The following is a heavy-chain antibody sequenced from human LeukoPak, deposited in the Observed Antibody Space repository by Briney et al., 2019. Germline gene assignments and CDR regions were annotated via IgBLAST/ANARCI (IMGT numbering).Heavy chain of an antibody. V-gene: IGHV4-31*03. CDR2: IYYSGST. Sequence: ASQTLSLTCTVSGGSISSGGYYWRWSRQHPGKGLEWIGYIYYSGSTYYNPSLKSRVTISVDTSKNQFSLKLSSVTAADTAVYYCASGQTLLWFGELWGRGTLVTVSS. J-gene: IGHJ2*01. CDR1: GGSISSGGYY. CDR3: ASGQTLLWFGEL. D-gene: IGHD3-10*01.